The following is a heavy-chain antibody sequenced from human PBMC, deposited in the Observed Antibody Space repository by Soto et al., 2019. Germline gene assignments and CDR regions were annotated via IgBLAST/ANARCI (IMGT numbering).Heavy chain of an antibody. CDR3: ARHGKTDEFDP. CDR2: IYYSGST. Sequence: QLQLQESGPGLVKPSETLSLTCTVSGGSISSSSYYWGWIRQPPGKGLEWIGSIYYSGSTYYNPSLKSRVTISVDTSKNQFSLKLSSVTAADTAVYYCARHGKTDEFDPWGQGTLVTVSS. CDR1: GGSISSSSYY. D-gene: IGHD1-26*01. V-gene: IGHV4-39*01. J-gene: IGHJ5*02.